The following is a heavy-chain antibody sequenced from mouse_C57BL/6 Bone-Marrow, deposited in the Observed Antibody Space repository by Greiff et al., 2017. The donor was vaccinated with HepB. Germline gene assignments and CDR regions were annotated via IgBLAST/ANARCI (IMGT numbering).Heavy chain of an antibody. D-gene: IGHD3-1*01. CDR3: ARAARGALYAMDY. CDR1: GYTFTSYW. Sequence: QVQLQQPGAELVKPGASVKMSCKASGYTFTSYWITWVKQRPGQGLEWIGDIYPGSGSTNYNEKFKSKATLTVDTSSSTAYMQLSSLTSEASAVYYCARAARGALYAMDYWGQGTSVTVSS. J-gene: IGHJ4*01. V-gene: IGHV1-55*01. CDR2: IYPGSGST.